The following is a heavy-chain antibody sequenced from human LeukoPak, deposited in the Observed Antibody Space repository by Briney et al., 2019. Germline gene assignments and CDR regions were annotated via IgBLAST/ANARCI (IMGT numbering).Heavy chain of an antibody. J-gene: IGHJ3*02. CDR2: ISYDGSNK. D-gene: IGHD3-3*01. CDR3: ARDRRELWRARNAFDI. Sequence: PGGSLRLSCAASGFTFSKYGMHWVRQAPGKGLEWVAVISYDGSNKYYADSVKGRFTISRDNSKNTLYLQMNSLRAEDTAVYYCARDRRELWRARNAFDIWGQGTMVTVSS. V-gene: IGHV3-30*03. CDR1: GFTFSKYG.